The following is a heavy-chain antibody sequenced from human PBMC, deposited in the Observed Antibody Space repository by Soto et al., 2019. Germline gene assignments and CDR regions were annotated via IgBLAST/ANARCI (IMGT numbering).Heavy chain of an antibody. CDR2: ISGNGEII. V-gene: IGHV3-11*01. Sequence: PWGSLRLSCAASGFTFSDYYIHWIRRAPGKGLEWISYISGNGEIIQYAASAGGRFTISRDNAENSVYLEMDSLRAEDTALYYCARDVDADFRTDFDYWGRGTLVTVSS. CDR1: GFTFSDYY. D-gene: IGHD4-17*01. CDR3: ARDVDADFRTDFDY. J-gene: IGHJ4*02.